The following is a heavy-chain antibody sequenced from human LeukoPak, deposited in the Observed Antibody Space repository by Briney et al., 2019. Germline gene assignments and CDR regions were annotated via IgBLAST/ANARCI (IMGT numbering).Heavy chain of an antibody. V-gene: IGHV3-30*03. CDR1: GFTFDKAW. CDR3: ARSSDITMVRGVIFDY. CDR2: ISYDGSDK. D-gene: IGHD3-10*01. J-gene: IGHJ4*02. Sequence: GGSLRLSCAASGFTFDKAWMTWVRQAPGKGLEWVAVISYDGSDKFYADSVKGRFTISRDNAKNSLYLQMNSLRAEDTAVYYCARSSDITMVRGVIFDYWGQGTLVTVSS.